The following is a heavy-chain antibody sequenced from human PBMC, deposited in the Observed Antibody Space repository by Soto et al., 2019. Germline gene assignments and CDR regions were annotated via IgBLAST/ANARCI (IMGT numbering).Heavy chain of an antibody. D-gene: IGHD5-12*01. CDR2: IYYSGST. Sequence: QLQLQESGPGLVKPSETLSLTCTVSGGSISSSSYYWGWIRQPPGKGLEWIGSIYYSGSTYYNPSLESRVTMSVDTSKNQFSLKLSSVTAADTAVYYCARLDSGYDYPIDAFDIWGQGTMVIVSS. CDR1: GGSISSSSYY. V-gene: IGHV4-39*01. CDR3: ARLDSGYDYPIDAFDI. J-gene: IGHJ3*02.